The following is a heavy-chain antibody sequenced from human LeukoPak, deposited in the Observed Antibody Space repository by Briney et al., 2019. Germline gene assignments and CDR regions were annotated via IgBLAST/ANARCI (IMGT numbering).Heavy chain of an antibody. CDR2: ISSAGDT. CDR1: RFTFSSYD. Sequence: PRGSLRLSCASSRFTFSSYDMHWVRQGTGKGLEWVSAISSAGDTYYPDSVKGRFTISRESAKNSLYLQMNSLRAGDTAVYYCARGTYDYATGTYYPPDYWGQGTLVTVSS. V-gene: IGHV3-13*01. CDR3: ARGTYDYATGTYYPPDY. D-gene: IGHD3-10*01. J-gene: IGHJ4*02.